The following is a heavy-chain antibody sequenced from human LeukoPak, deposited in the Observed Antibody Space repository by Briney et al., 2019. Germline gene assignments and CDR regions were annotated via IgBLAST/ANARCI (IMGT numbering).Heavy chain of an antibody. V-gene: IGHV3-23*01. CDR3: AKDQVVSVATFDY. D-gene: IGHD2-15*01. CDR1: GFTFSSYA. CDR2: ISGSGGST. J-gene: IGHJ4*02. Sequence: PGGSLRLSCAASGFTFSSYAMSWVRQAPGKGLEWVSAISGSGGSTYYADSVKGRFTVSRDNSKNTLYLQMNSLRAEDTAVYYCAKDQVVSVATFDYWGQGTLVTVSS.